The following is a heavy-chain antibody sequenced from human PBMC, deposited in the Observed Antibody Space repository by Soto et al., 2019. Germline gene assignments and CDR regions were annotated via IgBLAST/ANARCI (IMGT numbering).Heavy chain of an antibody. CDR3: ARDHIVVVPAAIGAYYYYYGMDV. Sequence: ASVKVSCKASGVTFSSYAISWVRQAPGQGLEWMGGIIPIFGTANYAQKFQGRVTITADKSTSTAYMELSSLRSEDTAVYYCARDHIVVVPAAIGAYYYYYGMDVWGQGTTVTVSS. D-gene: IGHD2-2*01. V-gene: IGHV1-69*06. CDR2: IIPIFGTA. J-gene: IGHJ6*02. CDR1: GVTFSSYA.